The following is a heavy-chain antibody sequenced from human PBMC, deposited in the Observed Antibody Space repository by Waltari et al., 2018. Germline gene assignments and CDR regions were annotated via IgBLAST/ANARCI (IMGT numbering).Heavy chain of an antibody. J-gene: IGHJ4*02. CDR1: GGSISSSSRYY. CDR2: IYYSGST. Sequence: QLQLQESGPGLVKPSETLSLTCTVSGGSISSSSRYYWAWIRQPPGKGLEWLGNIYYSGSTYYNPSLKSRVTISVDTSKNQFSLKLNSVTAADTAVYYCARWDSYGSYYFDYWGQGTLVTVSS. CDR3: ARWDSYGSYYFDY. V-gene: IGHV4-39*01. D-gene: IGHD3-10*01.